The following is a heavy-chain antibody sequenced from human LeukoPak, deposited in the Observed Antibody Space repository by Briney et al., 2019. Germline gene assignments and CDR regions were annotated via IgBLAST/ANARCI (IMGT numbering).Heavy chain of an antibody. D-gene: IGHD4-17*01. CDR2: ISYDGSNK. Sequence: GGSLRLSCAAAGFTFSSYGMHWVRQAPGKGLEGGAVISYDGSNKYYADSVKGRCTISRGNSKNTLYLQMNSLRAEDTAVYYCAKETNGDYRQYYFDYWGQGTLVTVSS. CDR3: AKETNGDYRQYYFDY. V-gene: IGHV3-30*18. J-gene: IGHJ4*02. CDR1: GFTFSSYG.